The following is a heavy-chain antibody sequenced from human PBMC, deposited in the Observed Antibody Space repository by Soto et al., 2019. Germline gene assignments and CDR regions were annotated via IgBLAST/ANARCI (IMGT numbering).Heavy chain of an antibody. CDR3: ARDFQAVAGLYNWFDP. D-gene: IGHD6-19*01. CDR2: ISAYNGNT. J-gene: IGHJ5*02. CDR1: GYTFTSYG. V-gene: IGHV1-18*01. Sequence: ASVKVSCKASGYTFTSYGISWVRQAPGQGLEWMGWISAYNGNTNYAQKLQGRVTMTTDTSTSTAYMELRSLRSDDTAVYYCARDFQAVAGLYNWFDPWGQGTLVTVSS.